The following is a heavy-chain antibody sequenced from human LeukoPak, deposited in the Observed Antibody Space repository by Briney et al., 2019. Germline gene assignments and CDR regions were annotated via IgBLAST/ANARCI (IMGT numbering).Heavy chain of an antibody. D-gene: IGHD3-3*01. V-gene: IGHV1-18*01. Sequence: DSVTVSCKASGYTFTSYGISWVRQAPGHGLEWMGWISAYNGNTNYTQKLQRRVTTTTDTSTSTAHMQLRSLRSDDTAVYYCPSAVYDFGSGQHWFDPWGKGTLVTVSS. CDR1: GYTFTSYG. J-gene: IGHJ5*02. CDR2: ISAYNGNT. CDR3: PSAVYDFGSGQHWFDP.